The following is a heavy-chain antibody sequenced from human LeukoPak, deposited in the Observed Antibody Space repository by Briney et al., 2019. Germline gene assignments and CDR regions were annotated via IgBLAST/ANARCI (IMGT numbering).Heavy chain of an antibody. CDR3: ARGPDYDYVWGSYRAFDY. J-gene: IGHJ4*02. V-gene: IGHV1-24*01. CDR2: FDPEDGET. Sequence: ASVKVSCKVSGYTLTELSMHWVRQAPGKGLEWMGGFDPEDGETIYAQKFQGRVTVTEDTSTDTAYMELSSLRSEDTAVYYCARGPDYDYVWGSYRAFDYWGQGTLVTVSS. CDR1: GYTLTELS. D-gene: IGHD3-16*02.